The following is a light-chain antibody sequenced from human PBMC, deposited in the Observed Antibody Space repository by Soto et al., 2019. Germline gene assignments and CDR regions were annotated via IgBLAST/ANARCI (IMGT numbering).Light chain of an antibody. CDR3: QQYKSYSYT. V-gene: IGKV1-5*01. J-gene: IGKJ2*01. CDR1: QSISNW. CDR2: DAS. Sequence: DIQMTQSPSILSASVGDRVTITCRASQSISNWLAWYQQKPGRAPKVLIYDASSLQSGVPSRFSGSGSGTEFNLTISSLQPDDIATYYCQQYKSYSYTFGQGTNLEI.